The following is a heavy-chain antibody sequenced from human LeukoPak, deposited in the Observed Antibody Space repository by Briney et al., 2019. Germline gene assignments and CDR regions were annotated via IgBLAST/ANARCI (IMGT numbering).Heavy chain of an antibody. CDR1: GYTFTGYY. CDR3: ARSSYSSGWSDY. CDR2: INPNSGGT. D-gene: IGHD6-19*01. Sequence: ASVKVSCKASGYTFTGYYMHWVRQAAGQGLEWMGWINPNSGGTNYAQRFQGSVTMTRDTSISTAYMELSRLRSDDTAVYYCARSSYSSGWSDYWGQGTLVTVSS. J-gene: IGHJ4*02. V-gene: IGHV1-2*02.